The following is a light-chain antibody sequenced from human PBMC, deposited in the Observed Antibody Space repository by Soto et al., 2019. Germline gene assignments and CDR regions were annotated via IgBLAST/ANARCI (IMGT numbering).Light chain of an antibody. CDR2: EVS. CDR3: SSYTNSNTWV. CDR1: SSDVGDCEC. V-gene: IGLV2-14*01. J-gene: IGLJ3*02. Sequence: QSALTQPASVSGSPGQSITISCSGTSSDVGDCECVSWYQHHPGKAPKLMIYEVSNRPSGVSNRFSGSKSANTASLTISGLQTEDEADYYCSSYTNSNTWVFGGGTKVTVL.